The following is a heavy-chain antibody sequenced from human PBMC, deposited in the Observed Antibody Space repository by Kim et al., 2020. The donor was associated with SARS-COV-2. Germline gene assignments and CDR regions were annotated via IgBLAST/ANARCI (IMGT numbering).Heavy chain of an antibody. V-gene: IGHV3-23*01. Sequence: YADSVNGPFTISRDNSKSTLYLQMNSLRDDDTAVYYCAKDYTVVGVNYFDYWGQGILVTVSS. D-gene: IGHD3-3*01. J-gene: IGHJ4*02. CDR3: AKDYTVVGVNYFDY.